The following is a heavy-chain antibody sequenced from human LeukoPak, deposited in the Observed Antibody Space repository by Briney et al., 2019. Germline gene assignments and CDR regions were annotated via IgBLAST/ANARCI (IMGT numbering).Heavy chain of an antibody. CDR2: ISYDGSNK. CDR3: AKDAIAAAEEYYYYYYGMDV. D-gene: IGHD6-13*01. V-gene: IGHV3-30*18. J-gene: IGHJ6*02. Sequence: GRSLRLSCAASGFTFSSYGMHWVRQAPGKGLEWVAVISYDGSNKYYADSVKGRFTISRDNSKNTLYLQMNSLRAEDTAVYYCAKDAIAAAEEYYYYYYGMDVWGQGTTVTVSS. CDR1: GFTFSSYG.